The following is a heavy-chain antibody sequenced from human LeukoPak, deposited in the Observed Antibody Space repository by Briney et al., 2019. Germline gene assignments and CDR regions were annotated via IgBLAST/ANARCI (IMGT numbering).Heavy chain of an antibody. D-gene: IGHD2-8*01. Sequence: PSETLSLTCTVSGGSISSSGYYWGWIRQPPGKELEWIRSFDYRGSNSYNPSLKSRVTISVDTSKDQFSLKVTSMTAADTAVYYCARVGRVCEYFQHWGQGTLVTVS. J-gene: IGHJ1*01. CDR2: FDYRGSN. CDR3: ARVGRVCEYFQH. V-gene: IGHV4-39*07. CDR1: GGSISSSGYY.